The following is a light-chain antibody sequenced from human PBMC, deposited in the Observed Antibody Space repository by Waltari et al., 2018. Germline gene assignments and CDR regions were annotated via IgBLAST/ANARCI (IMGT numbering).Light chain of an antibody. V-gene: IGKV1-5*01. CDR3: QQYNDYPFT. CDR1: QSISNW. CDR2: DAS. Sequence: DIQMTQSPSTLSASVGDRVTITRRASQSISNWLAWYQQKPGQAPKFLIYDASSLESGVPSRFSGSGSGTEFTLTISSLQPDDFATYFCQQYNDYPFTFGQGTKLEVK. J-gene: IGKJ2*01.